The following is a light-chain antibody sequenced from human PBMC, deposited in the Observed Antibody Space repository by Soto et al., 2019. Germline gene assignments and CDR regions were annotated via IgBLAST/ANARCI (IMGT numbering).Light chain of an antibody. CDR3: QQRRNWPPIT. Sequence: EIVLTQSPATLSLSPGERATLSCRASQSVRSYLAWYQQKPGQAPRLLIYDASNRATGIPARFSGSGSGTDFTLTISSLEPEDFAVYYCQQRRNWPPITFGQGTRLENK. CDR1: QSVRSY. V-gene: IGKV3-11*01. CDR2: DAS. J-gene: IGKJ5*01.